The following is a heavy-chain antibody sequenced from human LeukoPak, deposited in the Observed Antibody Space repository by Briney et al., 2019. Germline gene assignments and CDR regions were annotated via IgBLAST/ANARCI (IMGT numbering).Heavy chain of an antibody. D-gene: IGHD5-18*01. CDR3: AREGGYSYGDRTFDY. V-gene: IGHV3-53*01. CDR2: IYSGGST. CDR1: GFTVSSNY. Sequence: GGSLRLSCAASGFTVSSNYMSCVRQAPGKGLEWVSVIYSGGSTYYADSVKGRFTISRDNSKNTLYLQMNSLRAEDTAVYYCAREGGYSYGDRTFDYWGQGTLVTVSS. J-gene: IGHJ4*02.